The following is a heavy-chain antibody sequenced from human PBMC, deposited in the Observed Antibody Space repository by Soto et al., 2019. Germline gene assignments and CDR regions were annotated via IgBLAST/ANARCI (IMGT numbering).Heavy chain of an antibody. J-gene: IGHJ6*02. D-gene: IGHD2-15*01. CDR3: AKEVAATLGYYYGMDV. Sequence: GGSLRLSCAASGFTFSSYAMSWVRQAPGKGLEWVSAISGSGGSTYYADSVKGRFTISRDNSKNTLYLQMNSLRAEDTAVYYCAKEVAATLGYYYGMDVWGQGTTVTVSS. V-gene: IGHV3-23*01. CDR2: ISGSGGST. CDR1: GFTFSSYA.